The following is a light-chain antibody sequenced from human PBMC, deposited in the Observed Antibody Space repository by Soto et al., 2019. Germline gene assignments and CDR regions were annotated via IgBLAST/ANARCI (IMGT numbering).Light chain of an antibody. Sequence: QSALTQPASVSGSPGQSITISCTGTSSDVGNYNYVSWYQQHPGKAPKLMIHDVSNRPSGVSNRFSGSKSGNTASLTISGLQAEDEADYYCSSYTSSSTDVFGTGTKLTVL. CDR3: SSYTSSSTDV. CDR1: SSDVGNYNY. V-gene: IGLV2-14*01. J-gene: IGLJ1*01. CDR2: DVS.